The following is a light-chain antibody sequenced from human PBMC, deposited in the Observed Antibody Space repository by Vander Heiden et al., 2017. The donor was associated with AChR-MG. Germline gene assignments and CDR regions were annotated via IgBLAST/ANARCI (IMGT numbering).Light chain of an antibody. J-gene: IGKJ1*01. V-gene: IGKV3-15*01. CDR1: QSVSSN. Sequence: EIVMTQSPATLPVSPGARATLSCRASQSVSSNLAWYQQKPGQAPRLLIYGASTRATGIPARFSGSGSGTESTLTISSLQSEDFAVYYCQQDNNWPWTFGQGTKVEIK. CDR2: GAS. CDR3: QQDNNWPWT.